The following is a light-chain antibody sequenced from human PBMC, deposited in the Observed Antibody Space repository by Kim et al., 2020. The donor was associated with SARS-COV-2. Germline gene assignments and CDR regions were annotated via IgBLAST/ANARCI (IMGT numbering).Light chain of an antibody. J-gene: IGKJ2*01. CDR2: QTS. Sequence: IVLTQSPGTLSLSPGEGATLSCRASQHVYKGYLAWYQQRLGRAPRLLIYQTSNRATGIPDRFSGSGSGTDFTLTISRLEPEDFAVYYCQQYGSSPPYTFGQGTKLEI. V-gene: IGKV3-20*01. CDR1: QHVYKGY. CDR3: QQYGSSPPYT.